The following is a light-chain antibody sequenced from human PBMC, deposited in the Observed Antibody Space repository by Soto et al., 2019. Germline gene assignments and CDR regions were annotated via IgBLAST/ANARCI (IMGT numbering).Light chain of an antibody. Sequence: QSALTQPASVSGSPGQSITISCTGTSRDVGGYNYVSWYQQHPGKAPKLMIYDVRNRPSGVSNRFSGSKSVNTASLTISALQAEDEADYYCSSYTIISTYVFGTGTKLTVL. CDR2: DVR. CDR1: SRDVGGYNY. CDR3: SSYTIISTYV. V-gene: IGLV2-14*01. J-gene: IGLJ1*01.